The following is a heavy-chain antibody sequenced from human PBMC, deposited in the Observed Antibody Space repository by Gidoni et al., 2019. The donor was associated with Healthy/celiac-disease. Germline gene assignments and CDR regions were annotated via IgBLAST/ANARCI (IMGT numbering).Heavy chain of an antibody. J-gene: IGHJ6*02. CDR3: ARSGSGSYGMDV. CDR2: IISSGSNI. CDR1: GFTFSSYE. V-gene: IGHV3-48*03. Sequence: EVQLVESGGGLVQPGGSLRLSCAASGFTFSSYEMNWVRQAPGKGLEWVSYIISSGSNIYYADSVKGRFTISRDNAKNSLYLQMNSLRAEDTAVYYCARSGSGSYGMDVWGQGTTVTVSS. D-gene: IGHD3-10*01.